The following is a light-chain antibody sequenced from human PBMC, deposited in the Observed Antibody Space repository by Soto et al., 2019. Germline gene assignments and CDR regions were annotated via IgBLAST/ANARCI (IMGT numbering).Light chain of an antibody. Sequence: QSALAQPASVSGSPGQSITISCTGTSSDVGGYNYVSWYQQHPGKAPKLMIFEVSNRPSGVSNRFSGSKSVITASLTISGLQVEDEADYYCSSYTSSITPYVFGTGTKVTVL. CDR2: EVS. CDR1: SSDVGGYNY. CDR3: SSYTSSITPYV. V-gene: IGLV2-14*01. J-gene: IGLJ1*01.